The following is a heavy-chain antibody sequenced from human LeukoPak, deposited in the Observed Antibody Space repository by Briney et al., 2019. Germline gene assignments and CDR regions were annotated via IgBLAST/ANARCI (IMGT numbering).Heavy chain of an antibody. Sequence: GASVKVSCKASGYTFTGYYMHWVRQAPGQGLEWMGRINPNSGDTNYAQKFQGRVTMTRDTSITTAYMELSRLRSDDAALYYCARQYSPNYFDYWGQGTLVTVSS. J-gene: IGHJ4*02. CDR1: GYTFTGYY. D-gene: IGHD5-18*01. CDR3: ARQYSPNYFDY. CDR2: INPNSGDT. V-gene: IGHV1-2*06.